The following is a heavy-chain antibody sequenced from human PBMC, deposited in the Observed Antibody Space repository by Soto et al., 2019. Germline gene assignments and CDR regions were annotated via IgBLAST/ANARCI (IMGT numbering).Heavy chain of an antibody. J-gene: IGHJ6*02. D-gene: IGHD6-19*01. V-gene: IGHV3-49*03. Sequence: GGSLRLSCTASGFTFGDYAMSWFRQAPGKGLEWVGFIRSKAYGGTTEYAASVKGRFTISRDDSKSIAYLQMNSLKTEDTAVYYCTRESLAVGAKRSYYYYGMDVWGQGTTVTVSS. CDR2: IRSKAYGGTT. CDR3: TRESLAVGAKRSYYYYGMDV. CDR1: GFTFGDYA.